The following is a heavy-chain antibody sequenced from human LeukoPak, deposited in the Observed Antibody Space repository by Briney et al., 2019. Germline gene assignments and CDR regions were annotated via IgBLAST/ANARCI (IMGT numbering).Heavy chain of an antibody. Sequence: SETLSLTCTVSGGSISSYYWSWIRQPAGKGLEWIGRIYTSGSTNYNPSLKSRVTMSVDTSKNQFSLKLSSVTAADTAVCYCARGGKQQLDFDYWGQGTLVTVSS. D-gene: IGHD6-13*01. CDR1: GGSISSYY. J-gene: IGHJ4*02. CDR3: ARGGKQQLDFDY. CDR2: IYTSGST. V-gene: IGHV4-4*07.